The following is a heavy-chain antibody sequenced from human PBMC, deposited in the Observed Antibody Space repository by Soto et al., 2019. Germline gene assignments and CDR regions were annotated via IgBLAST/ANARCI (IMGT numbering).Heavy chain of an antibody. V-gene: IGHV1-2*04. Sequence: ASVKVSCKASGYTFTGYYMHWVRQAPGQGLEWMGWINPNSGGTNYAQMFQGWVTMIRHTSISTAFPYLRRLRSVDAGVCYCARDANDKCYWYGMDVWGKGTTVTVSS. CDR3: ARDANDKCYWYGMDV. J-gene: IGHJ6*04. CDR1: GYTFTGYY. D-gene: IGHD3-9*01. CDR2: INPNSGGT.